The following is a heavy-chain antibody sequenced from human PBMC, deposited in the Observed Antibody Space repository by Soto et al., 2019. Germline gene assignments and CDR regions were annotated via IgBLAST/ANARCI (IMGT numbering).Heavy chain of an antibody. Sequence: PSETLSLTCAVYGGSFSGHSWTWIRQSPGKGLEWIGDINHSGTVNYSPSLKSRVTISLDTSKNQFSLTLSAVTAADTAMYYCPTRAYDTTGYYRFDPWGQGTLVTVSS. CDR1: GGSFSGHS. D-gene: IGHD3-22*01. V-gene: IGHV4-34*01. CDR2: INHSGTV. CDR3: PTRAYDTTGYYRFDP. J-gene: IGHJ5*01.